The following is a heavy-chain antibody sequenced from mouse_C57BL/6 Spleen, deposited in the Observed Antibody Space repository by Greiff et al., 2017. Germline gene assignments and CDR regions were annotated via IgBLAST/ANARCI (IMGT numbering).Heavy chain of an antibody. CDR3: ARGYYGYDERYFDV. V-gene: IGHV3-6*01. D-gene: IGHD2-2*01. CDR1: GYSITSGYY. Sequence: EVQLQESGPGLVKPSQSLSLTCSVTGYSITSGYYWNWIRQFPGNKLEWMGYISYDGSNNYNPSLKNRISITRDTSKNQFFLKLNSVTTEDTATYYCARGYYGYDERYFDVWGTGTTVTVSS. J-gene: IGHJ1*03. CDR2: ISYDGSN.